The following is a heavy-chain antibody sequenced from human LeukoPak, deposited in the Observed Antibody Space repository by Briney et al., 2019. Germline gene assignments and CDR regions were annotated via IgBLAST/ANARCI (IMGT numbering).Heavy chain of an antibody. CDR2: IYYSGST. Sequence: PSETLSLTCTVSGGSISSSSYYWGWIRQPPGKGLEWIGSIYYSGSTYYNPSLKSRVTISVDTSKNQFTLKLSSVTAADTAVYYCARLFDEDAFDIWGQGTMVTVSS. CDR1: GGSISSSSYY. V-gene: IGHV4-39*01. J-gene: IGHJ3*02. CDR3: ARLFDEDAFDI.